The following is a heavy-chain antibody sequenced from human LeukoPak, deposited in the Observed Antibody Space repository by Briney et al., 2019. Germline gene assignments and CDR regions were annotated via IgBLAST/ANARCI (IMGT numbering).Heavy chain of an antibody. CDR1: GGSFSGYY. J-gene: IGHJ4*02. CDR2: INHSGST. V-gene: IGHV4-34*01. D-gene: IGHD6-13*01. Sequence: SETLSLTCAVYGGSFSGYYWSWIRQPPGKGLEWIGEINHSGSTNYNPSLKSRVTISVDTSKNQFSLKLSSVTAADTAVHYCARLAVGAAAGFDYWGQGTLVTVSS. CDR3: ARLAVGAAAGFDY.